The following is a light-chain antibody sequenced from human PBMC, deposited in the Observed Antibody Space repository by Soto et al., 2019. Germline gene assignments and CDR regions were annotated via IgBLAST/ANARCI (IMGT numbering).Light chain of an antibody. J-gene: IGKJ1*01. Sequence: EIVLTQSPATRSLSPGERVTLSCRASQSVSNSLAWYQQKPGQPPRLLIYDVSCRGTGIPARLSGSWSWTDFTLTITSLEPEDCAVYFCHQRYNWPRVTFGQGTNVDIK. V-gene: IGKV3-11*01. CDR1: QSVSNS. CDR3: HQRYNWPRVT. CDR2: DVS.